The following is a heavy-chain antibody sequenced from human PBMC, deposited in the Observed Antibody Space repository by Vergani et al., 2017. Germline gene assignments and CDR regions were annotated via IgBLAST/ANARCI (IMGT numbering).Heavy chain of an antibody. CDR1: GGSISSGGYY. V-gene: IGHV4-61*08. J-gene: IGHJ5*02. D-gene: IGHD2-15*01. CDR2: IYYSGST. CDR3: ARRGRSGGSFWFDP. Sequence: QVQLQESGPGLVKPSQTLSLTCTVSGGSISSGGYYWSWIRQPPGKGLEWIGYIYYSGSTNYNPSLKSRVTISVDTSKNQFSLKLSSVTAADTAVYYCARRGRSGGSFWFDPWGQGTLVTVSS.